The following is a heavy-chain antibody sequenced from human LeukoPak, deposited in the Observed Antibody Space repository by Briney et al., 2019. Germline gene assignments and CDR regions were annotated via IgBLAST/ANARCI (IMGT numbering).Heavy chain of an antibody. CDR1: GFTFSSYA. Sequence: GRSLRLSCAASGFTFSSYAMHWVRQAPGKGLEWVAVISYDGSNKYYADSVKGRFTISRDNSKNTLYLQMNSLRAEDTAVYYCARDLEDCSGGSCYSWFDPWGQGTLVTVSS. CDR3: ARDLEDCSGGSCYSWFDP. CDR2: ISYDGSNK. V-gene: IGHV3-30-3*01. J-gene: IGHJ5*02. D-gene: IGHD2-15*01.